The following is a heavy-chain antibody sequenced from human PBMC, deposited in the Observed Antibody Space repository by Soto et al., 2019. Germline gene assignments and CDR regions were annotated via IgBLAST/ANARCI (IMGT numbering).Heavy chain of an antibody. CDR3: ARARVWFGELFPYYYGMDV. V-gene: IGHV4-59*01. CDR1: GGSISSYY. Sequence: SETLSLTCTVSGGSISSYYWSWIRQPPGKGLEWIGYIYYSGSTNYNPSLKSRVTISVDTSKNQFSLKLSSVTAADTAVYYCARARVWFGELFPYYYGMDVWGQGTTVTVS. D-gene: IGHD3-10*01. CDR2: IYYSGST. J-gene: IGHJ6*02.